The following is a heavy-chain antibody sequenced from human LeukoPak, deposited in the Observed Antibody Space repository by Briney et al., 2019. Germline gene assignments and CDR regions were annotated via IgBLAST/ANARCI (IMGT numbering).Heavy chain of an antibody. V-gene: IGHV3-9*03. J-gene: IGHJ3*02. CDR2: ISWNSGSI. D-gene: IGHD2-15*01. CDR3: AKGDNLGYCSGGSCRGAAFDI. CDR1: GFTFDDYA. Sequence: PGGSLRLSCAASGFTFDDYAMHWVRQAPGKGLEWVSGISWNSGSIGYADSVKGRFTISRDNAKNSLYLQMNSLRAEDMALYYCAKGDNLGYCSGGSCRGAAFDIWGQGTMVTVSS.